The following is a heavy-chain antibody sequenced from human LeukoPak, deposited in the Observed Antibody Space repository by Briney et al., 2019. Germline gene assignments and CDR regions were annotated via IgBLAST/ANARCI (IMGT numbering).Heavy chain of an antibody. CDR3: ARERYYDSSGAFDT. CDR2: ISSNGGST. CDR1: GFTFSSYA. V-gene: IGHV3-64*01. Sequence: GGSLRLSCAASGFTFSSYAMHWVRQAPGKGLEYVSAISSNGGSTYYANSVKGRFTISRDNSKNTLYLQMGSLRAEDMAVYYCARERYYDSSGAFDTSGQGTLVTVSS. J-gene: IGHJ4*03. D-gene: IGHD3-22*01.